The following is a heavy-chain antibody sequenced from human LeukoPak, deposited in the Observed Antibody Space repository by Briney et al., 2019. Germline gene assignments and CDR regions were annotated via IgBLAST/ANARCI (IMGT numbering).Heavy chain of an antibody. V-gene: IGHV4-34*01. CDR1: GGSFSGYY. J-gene: IGHJ5*02. D-gene: IGHD1-7*01. CDR3: ARARYNWNYANWFDP. Sequence: PSETLSLTCAVYGGSFSGYYWSWIRQPPGKGLEWIGEINHSGSTNYNPSLKSRVTISVDTSKNQFSLKLSSVTAADTAVYYCARARYNWNYANWFDPWGQGTLVTVSS. CDR2: INHSGST.